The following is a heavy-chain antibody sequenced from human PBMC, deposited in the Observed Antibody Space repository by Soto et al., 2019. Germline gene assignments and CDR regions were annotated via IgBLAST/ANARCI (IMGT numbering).Heavy chain of an antibody. CDR2: IYYSGST. Sequence: SETLSLTCTVSGGSISSYYWSWIRQPPGKGLEWIGYIYYSGSTNYNPSLKSRVTISVDTSKNQFSLKLSSVTAADTAVYYCARRIQHYSGMDVWGLLTTVSVS. D-gene: IGHD5-18*01. V-gene: IGHV4-59*01. CDR1: GGSISSYY. CDR3: ARRIQHYSGMDV. J-gene: IGHJ6*02.